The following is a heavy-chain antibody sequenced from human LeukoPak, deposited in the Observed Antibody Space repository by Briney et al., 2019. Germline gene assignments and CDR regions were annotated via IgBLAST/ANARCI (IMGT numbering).Heavy chain of an antibody. CDR2: ITSNSGTI. V-gene: IGHV3-48*01. CDR3: ARDLSSGYYYSLNYFDY. D-gene: IGHD3-22*01. CDR1: GLTFSIYS. Sequence: PGGSLRLSCAASGLTFSIYSMNWVRQAPGKGLEWVSYITSNSGTIYYADSVKGRFTISRDNARNSLYLQMNSLRAEDTAVYYCARDLSSGYYYSLNYFDYWGQGTLVTVSS. J-gene: IGHJ4*02.